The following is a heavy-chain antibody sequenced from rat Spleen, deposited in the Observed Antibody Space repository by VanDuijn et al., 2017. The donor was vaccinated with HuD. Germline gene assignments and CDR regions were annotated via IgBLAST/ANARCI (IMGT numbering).Heavy chain of an antibody. CDR3: TRDHSYWGNYYPGGFAY. CDR1: GLALNSNG. D-gene: IGHD1-12*01. J-gene: IGHJ3*01. CDR2: ISSGGHT. Sequence: QVQLKESGPGLVQPSQTLSLTCTVSGLALNSNGVNWVLQPPGKGLEWIATISSGGHTYYYSALKSRLRIRRDTSKSQVFLKMSSLQTEDTAIYFCTRDHSYWGNYYPGGFAYWGQGTLVTVSS. V-gene: IGHV2S8*01.